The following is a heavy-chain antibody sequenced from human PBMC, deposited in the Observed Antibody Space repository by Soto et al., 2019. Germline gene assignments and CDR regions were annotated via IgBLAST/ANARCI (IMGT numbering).Heavy chain of an antibody. Sequence: ASVKVSCKASGYTFTGYYMHWVRQAPGQGLEWMGWINPNSGGTDYAQKFQGRVTMTRDTSISTAYMELSRLRSDDTAVYYCARDGYYDSSGYCIYYFEYWGQGTPVTVSS. CDR1: GYTFTGYY. V-gene: IGHV1-2*02. D-gene: IGHD3-22*01. CDR3: ARDGYYDSSGYCIYYFEY. J-gene: IGHJ4*02. CDR2: INPNSGGT.